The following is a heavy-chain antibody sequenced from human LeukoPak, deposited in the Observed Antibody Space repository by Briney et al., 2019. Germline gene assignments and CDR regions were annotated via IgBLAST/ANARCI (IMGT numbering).Heavy chain of an antibody. CDR3: AKDLWSPYYDILTDPYYFDY. CDR1: GYTFTSYG. Sequence: ASVKVSCKASGYTFTSYGISWVRQAPGQGLEWMGWISGYNANTNYAQKLQGRVTMTTDTSTSTAYMELRSLRSDDTAVYYCAKDLWSPYYDILTDPYYFDYWGQGTLVTVSS. V-gene: IGHV1-18*01. J-gene: IGHJ4*02. CDR2: ISGYNANT. D-gene: IGHD3-9*01.